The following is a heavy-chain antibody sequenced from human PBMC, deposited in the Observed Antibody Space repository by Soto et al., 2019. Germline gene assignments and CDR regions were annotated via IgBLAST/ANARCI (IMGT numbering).Heavy chain of an antibody. CDR1: GGSISSSNW. V-gene: IGHV4-4*02. CDR3: ARVRDYLYFDY. J-gene: IGHJ4*02. CDR2: IYHSGST. D-gene: IGHD4-17*01. Sequence: QVQLQESGPGLVKPSGTLSLTCAVSGGSISSSNWWSWVRQPPGKGLEWIGEIYHSGSTNYNPSLKSRVTISVDTSQNQVSLKLCSVTAADTAVYYCARVRDYLYFDYWGQGTLVTVSS.